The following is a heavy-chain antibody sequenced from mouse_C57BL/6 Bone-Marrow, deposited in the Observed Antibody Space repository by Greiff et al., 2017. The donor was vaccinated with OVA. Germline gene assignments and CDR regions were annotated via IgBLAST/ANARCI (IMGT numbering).Heavy chain of an antibody. V-gene: IGHV5-4*01. J-gene: IGHJ2*01. CDR3: AREGVPSFDY. CDR2: ISDGGSYT. Sequence: EVKLMESGGGLVKPGGSLKLSCAASGFTFSSYAMSWVRQTPEKRLEWVATISDGGSYTYYPDNVKGRFTISRDNAKNNLYLQMSHLKSEDTAMYYCAREGVPSFDYWGQGTTLTVSS. CDR1: GFTFSSYA.